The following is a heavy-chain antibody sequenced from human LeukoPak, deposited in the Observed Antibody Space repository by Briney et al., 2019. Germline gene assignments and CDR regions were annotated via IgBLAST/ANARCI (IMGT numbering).Heavy chain of an antibody. V-gene: IGHV1-24*01. CDR1: GYTLTELS. Sequence: ASVKVSCKVSGYTLTELSMHWVRQAPGKGLEWMGGFDPEDGETIYAQKFQGRVTMTEDTSTDTAYMELSSLRSEDTAVYYCARRGSCFGSSCSLDYWGQGTLVTVSS. CDR2: FDPEDGET. CDR3: ARRGSCFGSSCSLDY. J-gene: IGHJ4*02. D-gene: IGHD6-13*01.